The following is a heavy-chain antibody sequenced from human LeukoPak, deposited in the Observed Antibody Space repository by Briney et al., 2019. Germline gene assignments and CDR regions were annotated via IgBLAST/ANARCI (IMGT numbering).Heavy chain of an antibody. J-gene: IGHJ4*02. Sequence: PSQTLSLTCSVSGGSISSDDYYWSWIRQPPGNGLEWIGYIYYSGSTHYTPNLKSRVTMSVDKSKNQLSLQPSSVTAADTAVYYCARLPPITLVRGVIKGYYFDYWGQGILVTVSS. CDR3: ARLPPITLVRGVIKGYYFDY. CDR1: GGSISSDDYY. V-gene: IGHV4-30-4*01. D-gene: IGHD3-10*01. CDR2: IYYSGST.